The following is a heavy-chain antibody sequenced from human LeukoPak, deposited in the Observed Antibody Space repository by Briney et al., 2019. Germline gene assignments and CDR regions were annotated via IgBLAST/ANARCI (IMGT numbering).Heavy chain of an antibody. CDR2: IRYDGSNK. J-gene: IGHJ4*02. CDR1: GFTFSSYC. V-gene: IGHV3-30*02. D-gene: IGHD2-21*02. Sequence: GGSLRLSCAASGFTFSSYCMHWVRQAPGKGLEWVAFIRYDGSNKYYADSVKGRFTISRDNSKNTLYLQMNSLRAEDTAVYYCATPRGSVTAIDYFDYWGQGTLVTVSS. CDR3: ATPRGSVTAIDYFDY.